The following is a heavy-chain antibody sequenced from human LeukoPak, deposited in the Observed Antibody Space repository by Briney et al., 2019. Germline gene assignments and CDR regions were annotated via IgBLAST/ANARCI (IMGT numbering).Heavy chain of an antibody. CDR2: IYYSGNT. J-gene: IGHJ4*02. Sequence: SETLSLTCTVSGGSISSYYWSWIRQPPGKGLEWIGYIYYSGNTNYNPSLKSRVTISVDTSKNKFSLKLISVTAADTAVYYCARGPRGYDSSGYFLWGQGTLATVSS. D-gene: IGHD3-22*01. V-gene: IGHV4-59*08. CDR3: ARGPRGYDSSGYFL. CDR1: GGSISSYY.